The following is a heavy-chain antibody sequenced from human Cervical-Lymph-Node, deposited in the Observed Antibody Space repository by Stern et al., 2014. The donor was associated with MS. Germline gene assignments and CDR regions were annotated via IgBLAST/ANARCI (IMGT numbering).Heavy chain of an antibody. V-gene: IGHV1-69*06. J-gene: IGHJ5*02. D-gene: IGHD3-10*01. Sequence: QVQLGQSGADVKKPGSSVRVSCKASGGISWLRQAPGQGLEWMGGIIPFVGTGTVNYAQNFQGRLTIIADTSTDTTYMELRSQRFDATAVYYCARGAGDNWFDPWGQGTLVSVSS. CDR3: ARGAGDNWFDP. CDR2: IIPFVGTGTV. CDR1: GG.